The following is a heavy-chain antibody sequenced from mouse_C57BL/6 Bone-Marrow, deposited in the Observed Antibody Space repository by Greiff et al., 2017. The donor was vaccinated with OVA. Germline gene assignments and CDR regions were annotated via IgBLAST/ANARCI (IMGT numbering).Heavy chain of an antibody. CDR1: GFTFSDYY. CDR3: ARHYDYDGVFDY. D-gene: IGHD2-4*01. CDR2: ISNGGGST. V-gene: IGHV5-12*01. J-gene: IGHJ2*01. Sequence: EVKLMESGGGLVQPGGSLKLSCAASGFTFSDYYMYWVRQTPEKRLEWVAYISNGGGSTYYPDTVKGRFTISRDNAKNTLYLQMSRLKSEDTAMYYCARHYDYDGVFDYWGQGTTLTVSS.